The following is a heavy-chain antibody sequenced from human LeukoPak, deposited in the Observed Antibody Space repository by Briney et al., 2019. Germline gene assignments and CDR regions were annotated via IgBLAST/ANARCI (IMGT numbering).Heavy chain of an antibody. Sequence: NTSETLSLTCAVYGGSFSGYYWSWIRQPPGKALEWIGYIYYSGSTYYNPSLKSRVTISVDTSKNQFSMKLSSVTAADTAVYYCASLGYCSGGSCYEPNFDYWGQGTLVTVSS. J-gene: IGHJ4*02. CDR2: IYYSGST. V-gene: IGHV4-30-4*08. CDR1: GGSFSGYY. CDR3: ASLGYCSGGSCYEPNFDY. D-gene: IGHD2-15*01.